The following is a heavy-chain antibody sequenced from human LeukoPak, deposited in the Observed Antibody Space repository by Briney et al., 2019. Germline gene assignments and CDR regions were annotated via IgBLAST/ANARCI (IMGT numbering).Heavy chain of an antibody. D-gene: IGHD4-17*01. CDR1: GDSISCGDYY. J-gene: IGHJ4*02. Sequence: SETLSLTCTVSGDSISCGDYYWSWIRQPPGKGLEWIGYIYYSGSTYYNPSLKSRVTISVDTSKNQFSLKLSSVTAADTAVYYCARAQVTTCFDYWGQGPLVTASS. CDR3: ARAQVTTCFDY. CDR2: IYYSGST. V-gene: IGHV4-30-4*01.